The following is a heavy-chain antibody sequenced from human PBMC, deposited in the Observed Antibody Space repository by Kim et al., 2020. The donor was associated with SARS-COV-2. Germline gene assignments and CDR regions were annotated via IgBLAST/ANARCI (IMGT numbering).Heavy chain of an antibody. V-gene: IGHV3-48*02. D-gene: IGHD2-15*01. J-gene: IGHJ5*02. CDR3: ARGYCSGGSCSWFDP. Sequence: GGSLRLSCAASGFTFSSYSMNWVRQAPGKGQEWVSYISSGSGTLYYADSVKGRFTISRDNAKNSLYLQLNSLRDEDTAVYYCARGYCSGGSCSWFDPWGQGTLVTVSS. CDR2: ISSGSGTL. CDR1: GFTFSSYS.